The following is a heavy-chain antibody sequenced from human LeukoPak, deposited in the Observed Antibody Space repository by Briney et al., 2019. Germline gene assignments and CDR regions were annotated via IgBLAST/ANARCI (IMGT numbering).Heavy chain of an antibody. CDR2: IDPSDSHT. Sequence: PGESLQISCQGPGYSFNTYWISWMRPMPGKGREWMGRIDPSDSHTNYCPSFQGHVTISADTSINTAYLQWSSLKASDTAMYYCATVYSGSVDHWGQGTLVTVST. CDR1: GYSFNTYW. D-gene: IGHD1-26*01. V-gene: IGHV5-10-1*01. CDR3: ATVYSGSVDH. J-gene: IGHJ4*02.